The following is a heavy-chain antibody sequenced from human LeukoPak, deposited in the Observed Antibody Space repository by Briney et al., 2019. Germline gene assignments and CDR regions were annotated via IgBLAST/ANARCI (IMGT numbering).Heavy chain of an antibody. D-gene: IGHD5-24*01. CDR3: ARQDLRDGYNFDY. CDR1: GGSFSGYY. CDR2: INHSGST. V-gene: IGHV4-34*01. J-gene: IGHJ4*02. Sequence: PSETLSLTCAVYGGSFSGYYWSWIRQPPGKGLEWIGEINHSGSTNYNPSLKSRVTISVDTSKNQFSPKLSSVTAADTAVYYCARQDLRDGYNFDYWGQGTLVTVSS.